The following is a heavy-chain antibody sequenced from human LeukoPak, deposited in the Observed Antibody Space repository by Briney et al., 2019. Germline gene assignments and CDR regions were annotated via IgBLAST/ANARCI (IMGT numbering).Heavy chain of an antibody. J-gene: IGHJ4*02. CDR1: GYTFTDYT. CDR2: INGGSGNT. CDR3: ANPRYDSSGYYYVD. V-gene: IGHV1-3*01. D-gene: IGHD3-22*01. Sequence: ASVKVSCKASGYTFTDYTMHWLRQAPGQRLDWMGWINGGSGNTKYSPEFQGRVTITRDTSASTAYMELSSLRSEDTAVYYCANPRYDSSGYYYVDWGQGTLVAVSS.